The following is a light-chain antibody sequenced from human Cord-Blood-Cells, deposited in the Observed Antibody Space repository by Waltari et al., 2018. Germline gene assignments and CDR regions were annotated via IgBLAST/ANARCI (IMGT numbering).Light chain of an antibody. J-gene: IGKJ4*01. Sequence: DIQMTQSPSTLPASVGDRSTITCRASQSISSWLAWYQQKPGQAPKLLIYDASSLESGVPSRFSGSGSGTEFTLTISSLQPDDFATYYCQQYNSYSLTFGGGTKVEIK. CDR2: DAS. CDR3: QQYNSYSLT. CDR1: QSISSW. V-gene: IGKV1-5*01.